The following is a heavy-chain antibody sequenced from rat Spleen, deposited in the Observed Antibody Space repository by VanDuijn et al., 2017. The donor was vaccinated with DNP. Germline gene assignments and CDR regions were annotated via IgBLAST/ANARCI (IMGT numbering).Heavy chain of an antibody. CDR1: GFTFSNYD. CDR2: ITYSGGST. CDR3: ATSSYFGYDYGFAY. Sequence: EVQLVESGGGLVQPGRSLKLSCAASGFTFSNYDMAWVRQAPTKGLEWVSSITYSGGSTYYRDSVKGRFTISRDYARSTLYLQMDSLRSEDTATYYCATSSYFGYDYGFAYWGQGTLVTVSS. J-gene: IGHJ3*01. V-gene: IGHV5-25*01. D-gene: IGHD1-7*01.